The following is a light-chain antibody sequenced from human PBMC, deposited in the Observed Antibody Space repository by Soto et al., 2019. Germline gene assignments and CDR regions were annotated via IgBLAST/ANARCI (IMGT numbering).Light chain of an antibody. V-gene: IGKV1-27*01. CDR2: GAS. CDR3: QMYTSAPPRFT. Sequence: PSTLSASVGDRVTITCRASQSISSWLAWYQQKPGKVPRLLIYGASTLQSGVPSRFSGSGSGTDFALTISSLQPEDVATYYCQMYTSAPPRFTFGGGTKVDIK. J-gene: IGKJ4*01. CDR1: QSISSW.